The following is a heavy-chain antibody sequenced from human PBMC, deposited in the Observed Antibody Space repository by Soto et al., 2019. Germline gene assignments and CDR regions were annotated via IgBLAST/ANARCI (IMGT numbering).Heavy chain of an antibody. CDR3: ARGDDFDYYYGVDV. Sequence: SVKVSCKAPGGTFNNHAISWVRQVPGQGLEWIGGITPIFGTANYAQKFQGRVTIIADRFTTTGYMELRSLTSEDTAVYFCARGDDFDYYYGVDVWGQGTTVTVSS. CDR2: ITPIFGTA. J-gene: IGHJ6*02. D-gene: IGHD3-16*01. CDR1: GGTFNNHA. V-gene: IGHV1-69*06.